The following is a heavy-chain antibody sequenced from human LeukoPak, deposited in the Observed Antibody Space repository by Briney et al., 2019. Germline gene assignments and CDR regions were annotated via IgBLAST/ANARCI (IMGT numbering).Heavy chain of an antibody. CDR3: ARDRAVADGRLYY. D-gene: IGHD6-19*01. J-gene: IGHJ4*02. CDR2: IYSGDST. CDR1: GFTVRSTY. V-gene: IGHV3-66*01. Sequence: PGGSLRLSCAGSGFTVRSTYMSWVRHAPGKGLEWVSVIYSGDSTYYVVCVKGRCIISRDNSKNTVYLQLNSLRAEDTAVYYCARDRAVADGRLYYWGQGTLVTVSS.